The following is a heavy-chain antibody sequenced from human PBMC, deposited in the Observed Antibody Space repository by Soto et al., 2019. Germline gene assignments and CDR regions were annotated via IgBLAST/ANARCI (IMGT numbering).Heavy chain of an antibody. D-gene: IGHD4-4*01. CDR3: AHEVTNTRKWFDP. J-gene: IGHJ5*02. Sequence: QITLKESGPALVKPTQTLTLTCTFSGFSLRTNGVGVGWIRQPPGKALEWLALIYWNDDKRYRPSRRGRLSITKDTSEHRVVLTMTNMDPVDTATYCCAHEVTNTRKWFDPWGQGTLVTVSS. CDR2: IYWNDDK. V-gene: IGHV2-5*01. CDR1: GFSLRTNGVG.